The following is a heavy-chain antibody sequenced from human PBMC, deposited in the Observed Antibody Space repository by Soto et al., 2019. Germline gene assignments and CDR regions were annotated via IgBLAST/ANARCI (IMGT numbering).Heavy chain of an antibody. CDR3: ARDLEYCTSSSCSKSPDF. Sequence: GGSLRLSCAASGFTFSNYAMHWVRQAPGRGLEWLAVISYDGNNKYYADSVLKGRFTISRDNSKNTLYLQMNSLRTEDTAVYYCARDLEYCTSSSCSKSPDFWGQGTLVTVSS. D-gene: IGHD2-2*01. V-gene: IGHV3-30-3*01. CDR1: GFTFSNYA. J-gene: IGHJ4*02. CDR2: ISYDGNNK.